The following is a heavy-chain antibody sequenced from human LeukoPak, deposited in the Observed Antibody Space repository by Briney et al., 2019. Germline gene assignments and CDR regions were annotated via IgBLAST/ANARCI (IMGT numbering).Heavy chain of an antibody. D-gene: IGHD3-3*01. CDR2: INHSGST. Sequence: PSETLSLTCAVYGGSFSGYYWSWIRQPPGKGLEWIGEINHSGSTNYNPSLKSRVTISVDTSKNQFSLKLSSVTAADTAVYYCARDPDFWSGYNAFDIWGQGTMVTVSS. J-gene: IGHJ3*02. V-gene: IGHV4-34*01. CDR3: ARDPDFWSGYNAFDI. CDR1: GGSFSGYY.